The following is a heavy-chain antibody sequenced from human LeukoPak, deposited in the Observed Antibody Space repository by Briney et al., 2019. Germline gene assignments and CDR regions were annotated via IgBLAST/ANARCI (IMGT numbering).Heavy chain of an antibody. V-gene: IGHV1-24*01. CDR2: FGPEDGET. CDR3: AADYYDSSGHPFFDY. CDR1: GYTLTELS. J-gene: IGHJ4*02. D-gene: IGHD3-22*01. Sequence: ASVKVSCKVSGYTLTELSMHWVRQAPGKGLERMGGFGPEDGETIYAQKFQGRVTMTEDTSTDTAYMELSSLRSEDTAVYYCAADYYDSSGHPFFDYWGQGTLVTVSS.